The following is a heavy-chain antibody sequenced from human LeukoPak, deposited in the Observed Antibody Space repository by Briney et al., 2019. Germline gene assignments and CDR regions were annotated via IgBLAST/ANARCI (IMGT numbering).Heavy chain of an antibody. CDR3: ARADWDILTGWGWFDP. J-gene: IGHJ5*02. CDR1: GYTFTGYY. V-gene: IGHV1-18*04. Sequence: GASAKVSCKASGYTFTGYYMHWVRQAPGQGLEWMGWISAYNGNTNYAQKLQGRVTMTTDTSTSTAYMELRSLRSDDTAVYYCARADWDILTGWGWFDPWGQGTLVTVSS. CDR2: ISAYNGNT. D-gene: IGHD3-9*01.